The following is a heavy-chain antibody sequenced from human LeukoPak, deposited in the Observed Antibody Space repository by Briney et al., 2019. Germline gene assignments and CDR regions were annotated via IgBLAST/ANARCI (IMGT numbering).Heavy chain of an antibody. CDR1: GFTFSSHS. CDR2: ISSSSSYI. Sequence: PGGSLRLSCAASGFTFSSHSMNWVRQAPGKGLEWVSSISSSSSYIYYADSVKGRFTISRDNAKNSLYLQMNSLRAEDTAVYYCARPVIGSSSWSQEGAFDIWGQGTMVTVSS. J-gene: IGHJ3*02. CDR3: ARPVIGSSSWSQEGAFDI. D-gene: IGHD6-13*01. V-gene: IGHV3-21*01.